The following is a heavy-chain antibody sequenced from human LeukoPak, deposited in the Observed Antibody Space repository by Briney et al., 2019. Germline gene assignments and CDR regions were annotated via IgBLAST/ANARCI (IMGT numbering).Heavy chain of an antibody. D-gene: IGHD1-26*01. J-gene: IGHJ4*02. V-gene: IGHV3-66*01. CDR1: GFTVSSNY. Sequence: SGGSLRLSCAASGFTVSSNYMSWVRQAPGKGLEWVSVIYSDGSTFYAGSVKGRFTISRDNSKNTLYLQMNSLRAEDTAVYYCARIPMELSFDYWGQGTLVTVSS. CDR2: IYSDGST. CDR3: ARIPMELSFDY.